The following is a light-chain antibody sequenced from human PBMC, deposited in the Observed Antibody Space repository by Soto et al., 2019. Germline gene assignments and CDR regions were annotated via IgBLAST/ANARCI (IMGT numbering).Light chain of an antibody. J-gene: IGKJ1*01. CDR3: QHYNNYSGA. CDR2: GAS. V-gene: IGKV1-5*03. Sequence: DIQMTQSPSTLSVSVGERVTITCRASQTISSGLAWYQQKPGQAPKLLIYGASTITSGIPSRFSGSGSGTEFTLTISSLQSDDFAAYYCQHYNNYSGAFGQGTKVDIK. CDR1: QTISSG.